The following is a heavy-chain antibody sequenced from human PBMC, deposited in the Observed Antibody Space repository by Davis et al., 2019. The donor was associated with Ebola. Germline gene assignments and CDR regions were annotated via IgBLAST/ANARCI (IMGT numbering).Heavy chain of an antibody. Sequence: SETLSLTCTVSGGSISSYYWSWIRQPPGKGLEWIGYIYYSGSTYYNPSLKSRVTISVDTSKNQFSLKLSSVTAADTAVYYCARGAWNSPRFDYWGQGTLVTVSS. CDR1: GGSISSYY. CDR2: IYYSGST. J-gene: IGHJ4*02. CDR3: ARGAWNSPRFDY. D-gene: IGHD1-7*01. V-gene: IGHV4-59*06.